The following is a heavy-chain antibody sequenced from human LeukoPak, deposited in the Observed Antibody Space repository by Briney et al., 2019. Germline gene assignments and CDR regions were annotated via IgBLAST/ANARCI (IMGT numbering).Heavy chain of an antibody. CDR3: ARDLLHGGESY. V-gene: IGHV3-21*01. D-gene: IGHD2-21*01. Sequence: RGTLRLSCAASGFTFSSSTMNWVRQAPGKGLEWVSYISSSSRYIFYTDSVKARFTISRDNAKNSLFLQMNSLRAEDTAVYYCARDLLHGGESYWGQGTLVTVSS. CDR2: ISSSSRYI. CDR1: GFTFSSST. J-gene: IGHJ4*02.